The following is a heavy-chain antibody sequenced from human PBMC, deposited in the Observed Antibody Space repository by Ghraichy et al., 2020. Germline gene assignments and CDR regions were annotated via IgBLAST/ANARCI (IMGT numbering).Heavy chain of an antibody. CDR2: FYTGGGT. J-gene: IGHJ3*01. CDR3: AKGYNGGHDAFDV. V-gene: IGHV3-53*01. CDR1: GFIVSSNY. D-gene: IGHD2-8*01. Sequence: GGSLRLSCAASGFIVSSNYLTWVRQAPGKGLEWVSVFYTGGGTHYADSVKGRFTISKDNSKNTLYLHMSSLRAEDTAIYYCAKGYNGGHDAFDVWGQGTMVTVSS.